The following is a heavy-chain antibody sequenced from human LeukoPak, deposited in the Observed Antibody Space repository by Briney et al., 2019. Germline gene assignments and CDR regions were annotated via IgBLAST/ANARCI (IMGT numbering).Heavy chain of an antibody. Sequence: GGSLGLSCVASGFTFSSYGMHWVRQAPGKGLEWVAVVSYDGGVKYYADSVMGRFTISRDNSKSTLYLQMNSLRAEDTAVYYCARDTPVRNYDSTGPFDYWGQGTLVTVSS. CDR1: GFTFSSYG. D-gene: IGHD3-22*01. CDR3: ARDTPVRNYDSTGPFDY. J-gene: IGHJ4*02. V-gene: IGHV3-30*03. CDR2: VSYDGGVK.